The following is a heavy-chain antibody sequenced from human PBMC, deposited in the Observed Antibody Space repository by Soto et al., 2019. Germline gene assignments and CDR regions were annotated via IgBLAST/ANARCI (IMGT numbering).Heavy chain of an antibody. Sequence: ASVKVSCKASGYTFTSYDINWVRQATGQGLEWMGWMNPNSGNTGYAQKFQGRVTMTRNTSISTAYMELSSLRSEDTAVYYCARGRLGYYDFWSGYYTYYGMDVWGQGTTVTVSS. CDR2: MNPNSGNT. CDR1: GYTFTSYD. D-gene: IGHD3-3*01. V-gene: IGHV1-8*01. J-gene: IGHJ6*02. CDR3: ARGRLGYYDFWSGYYTYYGMDV.